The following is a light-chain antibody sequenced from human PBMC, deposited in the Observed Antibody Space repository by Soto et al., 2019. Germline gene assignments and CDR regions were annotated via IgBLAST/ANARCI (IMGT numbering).Light chain of an antibody. Sequence: EIVVTQSPAILSVSPGERATLSCRASQSISRSLAWYQQKPGQAPRLLISHASTRATGIPARFSGSGSGTEFTLTISSLQSEDFALYYCHQYNSWPPGTFGQGTKVDIK. J-gene: IGKJ2*01. CDR3: HQYNSWPPGT. V-gene: IGKV3-15*01. CDR1: QSISRS. CDR2: HAS.